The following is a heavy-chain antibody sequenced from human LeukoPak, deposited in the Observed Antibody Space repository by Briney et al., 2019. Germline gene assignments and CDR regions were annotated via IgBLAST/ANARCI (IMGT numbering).Heavy chain of an antibody. V-gene: IGHV3-30*02. CDR3: AKDSVLRSFDWQNPAFDY. CDR1: GFTFSSYG. J-gene: IGHJ4*02. CDR2: IRYDGSNK. D-gene: IGHD3-9*01. Sequence: PGGSLRLSCAASGFTFSSYGMHWVRQAPGKGLEWVAFIRYDGSNKYYADSVKGRFTISRDNSKNTLYLQMNSLRAEDTAVYYCAKDSVLRSFDWQNPAFDYWGQGTLVTVSS.